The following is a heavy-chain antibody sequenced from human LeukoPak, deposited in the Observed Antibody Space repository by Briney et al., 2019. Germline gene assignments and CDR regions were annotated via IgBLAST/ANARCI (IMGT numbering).Heavy chain of an antibody. D-gene: IGHD3-22*01. V-gene: IGHV3-23*01. CDR2: ISGSGGST. CDR3: ALSPYYYDSSGYYVY. J-gene: IGHJ4*02. Sequence: PGGSLRLSCAASGFTFSSYAMSWVRQAPGKGLEWVSAISGSGGSTYYADSVKGRFTISRDNSKNTLYLQMNSPRAEDTAVYYCALSPYYYDSSGYYVYWGQGTLVTVSS. CDR1: GFTFSSYA.